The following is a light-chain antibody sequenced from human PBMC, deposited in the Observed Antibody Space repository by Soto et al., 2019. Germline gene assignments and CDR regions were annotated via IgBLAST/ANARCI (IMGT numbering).Light chain of an antibody. CDR3: QQYNNWPPVFT. CDR1: QSVSSN. Sequence: EIVMTQSPATLSVSPGERATLSCRASQSVSSNLAWYQQKPGQAPRLLIYGASTRATGIPARFSGSGSGTEFTLTISSLPSEDFAVYYCQQYNNWPPVFTFGPGTKVDIK. J-gene: IGKJ3*01. CDR2: GAS. V-gene: IGKV3-15*01.